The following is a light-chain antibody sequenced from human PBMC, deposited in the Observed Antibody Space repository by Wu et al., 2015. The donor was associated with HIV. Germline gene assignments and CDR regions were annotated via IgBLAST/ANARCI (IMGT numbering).Light chain of an antibody. CDR2: GTS. Sequence: EIVMTQSPATLSLSPGERATLSCRASQSVSSNLAWYQQRPGQAPSLLIYGTSTRATGVPDRFVGSGSGTEFTLTISSIQSEDFAVYYCQQYNNWHLFTFGLDQGGCQT. CDR1: QSVSSN. CDR3: QQYNNWHLFT. J-gene: IGKJ3*01. V-gene: IGKV3-15*01.